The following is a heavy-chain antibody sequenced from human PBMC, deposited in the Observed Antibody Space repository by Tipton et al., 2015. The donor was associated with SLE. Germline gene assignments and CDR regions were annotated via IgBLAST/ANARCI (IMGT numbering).Heavy chain of an antibody. V-gene: IGHV4-59*08. D-gene: IGHD3-22*01. CDR3: ARTSQFYDSSGYYSYYFDQ. CDR2: IYYSGST. J-gene: IGHJ4*02. Sequence: LRLSCSVSGGSINSYYWSWIRQPPGKGLEWIGYIYYSGSTNYNPSLKSRVTISVDTSKNQFSLKLSSVTAADTAVYYCARTSQFYDSSGYYSYYFDQWGQGTLVTVSS. CDR1: GGSINSYY.